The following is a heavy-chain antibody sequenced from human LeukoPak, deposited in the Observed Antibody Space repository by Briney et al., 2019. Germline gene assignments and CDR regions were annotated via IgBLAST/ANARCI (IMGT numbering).Heavy chain of an antibody. V-gene: IGHV3-23*03. CDR2: IYSGGST. CDR1: GFTFSSYA. J-gene: IGHJ5*02. D-gene: IGHD3-10*01. CDR3: YGSGGPNWFDP. Sequence: PGGSLRLSCAASGFTFSSYAMSWVRQAPGKGLEWVSVIYSGGSTYYADSVKGRFTISRDNSKNTLYLQMNSLRAEDTAVYYCYGSGGPNWFDPWGQGTLVTVSS.